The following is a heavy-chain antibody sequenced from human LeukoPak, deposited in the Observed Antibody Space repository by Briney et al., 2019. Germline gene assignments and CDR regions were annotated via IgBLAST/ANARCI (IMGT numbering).Heavy chain of an antibody. Sequence: GGSLRLSCAASGFTFPNYAMSWVRQAPGKGVEYVSAISSNGGSTYYANSVKGRFTISRDNSKNALYLQMGSLRAEDMAVYYCAREGPARAFDIWGQGTMVTVSS. J-gene: IGHJ3*02. CDR3: AREGPARAFDI. V-gene: IGHV3-64*01. CDR2: ISSNGGST. CDR1: GFTFPNYA.